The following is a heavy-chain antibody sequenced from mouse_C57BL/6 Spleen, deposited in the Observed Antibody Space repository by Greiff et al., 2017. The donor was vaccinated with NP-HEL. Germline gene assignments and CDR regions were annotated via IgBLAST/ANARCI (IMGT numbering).Heavy chain of an antibody. D-gene: IGHD1-1*01. Sequence: EVKLMESGGGLVQPGRSLRLSCATSGFTFSDFYMEWVSQAPGKGLEWIAASRNKANDYTTEYSASVKGRLIVSRDTTQSILYLQMETLRAGDTAIYDCARVATGGYIDVWGTGTTVTVSS. CDR2: SRNKANDYTT. V-gene: IGHV7-1*01. CDR1: GFTFSDFY. CDR3: ARVATGGYIDV. J-gene: IGHJ1*03.